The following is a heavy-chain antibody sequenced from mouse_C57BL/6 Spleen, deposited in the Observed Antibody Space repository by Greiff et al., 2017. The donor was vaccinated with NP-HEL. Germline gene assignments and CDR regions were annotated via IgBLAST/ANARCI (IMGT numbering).Heavy chain of an antibody. Sequence: EVQLQQSGPELVKPGASVKISCKASGYTFTDYYMNWVKQSHGKSLEWIGDINPNNGGTSYNQKFKGKATLTVDKSSSTAYMELRSLTSEDSAVYYCARMRDYAAWFAYWGQGTLVTVSA. CDR2: INPNNGGT. CDR1: GYTFTDYY. J-gene: IGHJ3*01. V-gene: IGHV1-26*01. D-gene: IGHD2-4*01. CDR3: ARMRDYAAWFAY.